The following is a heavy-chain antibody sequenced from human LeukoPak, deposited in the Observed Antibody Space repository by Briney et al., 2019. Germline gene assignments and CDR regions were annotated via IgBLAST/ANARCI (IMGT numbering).Heavy chain of an antibody. CDR2: IYHSGST. J-gene: IGHJ4*02. D-gene: IGHD2/OR15-2a*01. V-gene: IGHV4-59*04. CDR3: AARRDTGLL. CDR1: GGSISSYY. Sequence: SETLSLTCTVSGGSISSYYWSWIRQPPGKGLEWIGYIYHSGSTYYNPSLKSRVTISVDRSKNQFSPKLSSVTAADTAVYYCAARRDTGLLWGQGTLVTVSS.